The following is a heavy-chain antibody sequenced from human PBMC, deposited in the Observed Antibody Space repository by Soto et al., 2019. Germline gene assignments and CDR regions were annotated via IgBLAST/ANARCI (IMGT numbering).Heavy chain of an antibody. CDR1: GFTFSSYW. CDR3: ARDGGYCSGGSCLGEPRRYYYMDV. Sequence: PGGSLRLSCAASGFTFSSYWMSWVRQAPGKGLEWVANIKQDGSEKYYVDSVKGRFTISRDNAKNSLYLQMNSLRAEDTAVYYCARDGGYCSGGSCLGEPRRYYYMDVWGKGTTVTVSS. CDR2: IKQDGSEK. V-gene: IGHV3-7*01. D-gene: IGHD2-15*01. J-gene: IGHJ6*03.